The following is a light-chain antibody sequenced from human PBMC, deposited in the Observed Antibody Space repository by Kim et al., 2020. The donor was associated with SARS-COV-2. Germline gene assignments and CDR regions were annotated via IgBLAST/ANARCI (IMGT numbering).Light chain of an antibody. J-gene: IGLJ3*02. CDR3: NSRDSSGNHLV. CDR2: GKN. Sequence: ALGQKVRITCQGDSLRSYYASWYQQKPGQAPVLVIYGKNNRPSGIPDRFSGSRSGNTASLTITGAQAEDEADYYCNSRDSSGNHLVFGGGTQLTVL. CDR1: SLRSYY. V-gene: IGLV3-19*01.